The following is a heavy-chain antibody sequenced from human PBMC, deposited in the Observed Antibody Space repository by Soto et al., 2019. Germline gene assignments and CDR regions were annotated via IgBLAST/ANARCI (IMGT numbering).Heavy chain of an antibody. CDR3: ARGLAAAGTSGTSMDV. J-gene: IGHJ6*02. D-gene: IGHD6-13*01. CDR2: INPNSGGT. Sequence: ASVKVSCKASGYTFTGYYMHWVRQAPGQGLEWMGWINPNSGGTNYAQKFQGWVTMTRDTSISTAYMELSRLRSDDTAVYYCARGLAAAGTSGTSMDVWGQGTTVTVSS. CDR1: GYTFTGYY. V-gene: IGHV1-2*04.